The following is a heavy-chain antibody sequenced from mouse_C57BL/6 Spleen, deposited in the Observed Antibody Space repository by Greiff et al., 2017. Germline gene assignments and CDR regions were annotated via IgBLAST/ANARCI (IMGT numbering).Heavy chain of an antibody. J-gene: IGHJ4*01. CDR1: GFTFSDYG. V-gene: IGHV5-15*01. CDR3: ARHGGYDAMDY. Sequence: EVQGVESGGGLVQPGGSLKLSCAASGFTFSDYGMAWVRQAPRKGPEWVAFITNLAYSIYYADTVTGRFTISRENAKNTLYLEMSSLRSEDTAMYYCARHGGYDAMDYWGQGTSVTVSS. CDR2: ITNLAYSI.